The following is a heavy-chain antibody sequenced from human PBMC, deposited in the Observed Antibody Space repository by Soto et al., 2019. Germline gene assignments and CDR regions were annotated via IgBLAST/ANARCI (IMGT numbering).Heavy chain of an antibody. CDR3: ARPPLADCSGGSCYWDDAFDI. D-gene: IGHD2-15*01. CDR1: GGTFSSYA. Sequence: GASVKVSCKASGGTFSSYAISWVRQAPGQGLEWMGGIIPIFGTANYAQKFQGRVTITADESTSTAYMELSSLRSEDTAVYYCARPPLADCSGGSCYWDDAFDIWGQGTMVTVSS. J-gene: IGHJ3*02. V-gene: IGHV1-69*13. CDR2: IIPIFGTA.